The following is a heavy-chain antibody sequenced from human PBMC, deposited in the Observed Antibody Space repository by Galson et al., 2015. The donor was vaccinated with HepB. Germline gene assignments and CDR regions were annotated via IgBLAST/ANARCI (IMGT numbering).Heavy chain of an antibody. Sequence: ETLSLTCAVYGGSFSGYYWSWIRQPPGKGLEWIGEINHSGSTNYNPSLKSRVTISVDTSKNQFSLKLSSVTAADTAVYYCARDPSDYGDYVGWGQGTLVTVSS. V-gene: IGHV4-34*01. CDR3: ARDPSDYGDYVG. CDR2: INHSGST. CDR1: GGSFSGYY. J-gene: IGHJ4*02. D-gene: IGHD4-17*01.